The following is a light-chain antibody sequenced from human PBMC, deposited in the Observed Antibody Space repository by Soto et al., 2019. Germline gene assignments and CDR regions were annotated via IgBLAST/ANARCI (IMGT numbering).Light chain of an antibody. Sequence: QSALTQPASVSGSPGQSITISCTGTSSDVGGYNYVSWYQQHPGKAPKLMIYDVSNRPSGVSNRFSGSKSGNTASLTISGLQAEDGADYYRSSYTSSSTLLYVFGTGTKLTVL. J-gene: IGLJ1*01. CDR3: SSYTSSSTLLYV. CDR1: SSDVGGYNY. CDR2: DVS. V-gene: IGLV2-14*01.